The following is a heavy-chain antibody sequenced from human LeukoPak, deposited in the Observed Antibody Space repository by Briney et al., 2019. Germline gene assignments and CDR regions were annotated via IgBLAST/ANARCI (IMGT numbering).Heavy chain of an antibody. J-gene: IGHJ3*02. CDR3: ARQAVRGSGRWYVFDI. CDR1: GGSIRSYY. V-gene: IGHV4-59*08. Sequence: SETLSLTCTLSGGSIRSYYWSWIRQPPGKGLEWIGYIYYDGSTNDNPSLKSRLTISVDTSKNQFSLKLSSVTAADTAVYYCARQAVRGSGRWYVFDIWRQGTKVTVSS. CDR2: IYYDGST. D-gene: IGHD3-10*01.